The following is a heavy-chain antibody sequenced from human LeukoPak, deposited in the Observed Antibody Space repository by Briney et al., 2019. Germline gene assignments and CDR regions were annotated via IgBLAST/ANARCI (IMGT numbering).Heavy chain of an antibody. CDR3: ARGRVLRYFDWLSTDFDY. D-gene: IGHD3-9*01. CDR1: GFTFSSYA. J-gene: IGHJ4*02. Sequence: GGSLRLSCAASGFTFSSYAMHWVRQAPGKGLEYVSAISSNGGSTYYANSVKGRFTISRDNSKNTLYLRMGSLRAEDMAVYYCARGRVLRYFDWLSTDFDYWGQGTLVTVSS. V-gene: IGHV3-64*01. CDR2: ISSNGGST.